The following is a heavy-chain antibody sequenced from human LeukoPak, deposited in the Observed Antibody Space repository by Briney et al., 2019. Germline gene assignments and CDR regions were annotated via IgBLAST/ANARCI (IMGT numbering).Heavy chain of an antibody. CDR1: GISLSNYA. J-gene: IGHJ4*02. CDR2: ISERGGST. V-gene: IGHV3-23*01. D-gene: IGHD1-26*01. CDR3: ARDRLGKGRRNYFDY. Sequence: PGGSLRLSCVVSGISLSNYAMTWVRQAPGKGLEWVSYISERGGSTTYADSVKGRFTISRDSSLNSLYLQMNSLRAEDTAVYYCARDRLGKGRRNYFDYWGQGTLVTVSS.